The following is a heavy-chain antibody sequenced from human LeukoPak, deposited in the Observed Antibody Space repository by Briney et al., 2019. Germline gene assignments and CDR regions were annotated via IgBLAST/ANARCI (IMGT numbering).Heavy chain of an antibody. CDR1: GFSFSSYV. V-gene: IGHV3-23*01. CDR3: AKGIELWLTYFDH. J-gene: IGHJ4*02. CDR2: ISGNGGST. D-gene: IGHD5-18*01. Sequence: QPGGSLRLSCVASGFSFSSYVMNWGRQAPGTGVEWVSAISGNGGSTYYATYVKGRFTISRDNSKNPLSLQMNRLRAEDTAVYYCAKGIELWLTYFDHWGQGTLVTVSS.